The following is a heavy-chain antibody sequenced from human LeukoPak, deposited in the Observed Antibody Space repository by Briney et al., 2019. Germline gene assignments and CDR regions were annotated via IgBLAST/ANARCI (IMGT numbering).Heavy chain of an antibody. V-gene: IGHV4-38-2*02. Sequence: SETLSLTCTVSGFSIIRGYYWGWIRQPPGKGLEWIGSIHHSGNTYYNLSLKSRVTISVDTSKNQFSLKVTSVTAADTAMYYCARLIDGDYANTHFDYWGQGTRVTVSS. CDR2: IHHSGNT. D-gene: IGHD4-17*01. CDR3: ARLIDGDYANTHFDY. J-gene: IGHJ4*02. CDR1: GFSIIRGYY.